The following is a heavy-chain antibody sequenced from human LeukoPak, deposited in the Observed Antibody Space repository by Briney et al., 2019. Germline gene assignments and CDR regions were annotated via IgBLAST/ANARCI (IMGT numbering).Heavy chain of an antibody. CDR2: IYYSGST. CDR3: ARGGGGSPFDY. Sequence: SETLSLTCTVSGGSISSYYWSWIRQPPGKGLEWIGYIYYSGSTNYNPSLKSRVTISVDRSKNQFSLKLSSVTAADTAVYYCARGGGGSPFDYWGQGTLVTVSS. V-gene: IGHV4-59*12. CDR1: GGSISSYY. D-gene: IGHD3-16*01. J-gene: IGHJ4*02.